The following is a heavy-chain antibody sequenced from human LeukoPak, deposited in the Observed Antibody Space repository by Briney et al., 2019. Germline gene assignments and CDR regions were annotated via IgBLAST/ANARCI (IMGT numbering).Heavy chain of an antibody. CDR1: RFTFSSYS. D-gene: IGHD3-22*01. CDR3: ARDATLNYYDSSGHTFDY. J-gene: IGHJ4*02. V-gene: IGHV3-21*01. CDR2: ISSSSSYI. Sequence: EGSLRLSCAASRFTFSSYSMNWVRQAPGKGLEWVSSISSSSSYIYYADSVKGRFTISRDNAKNSLYLQMNSLRAEDTAVYYCARDATLNYYDSSGHTFDYWGQGTLVTVSS.